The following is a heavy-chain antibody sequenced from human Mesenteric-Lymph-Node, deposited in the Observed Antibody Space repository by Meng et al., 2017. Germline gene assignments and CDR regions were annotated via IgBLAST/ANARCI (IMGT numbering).Heavy chain of an antibody. J-gene: IGHJ3*02. CDR3: ARGLGGIAAAGRHGLTGAFDI. V-gene: IGHV4-39*07. CDR2: IYYSGST. D-gene: IGHD6-13*01. Sequence: SETLSLTCTVSGGSISSSSYYWGWIRQPPGKGLEWIGSIYYSGSTYYNPSLKSRVTISVDTSKNQFSLKLSSVTAADTAVYYCARGLGGIAAAGRHGLTGAFDIWGQGTMVTVSS. CDR1: GGSISSSSYY.